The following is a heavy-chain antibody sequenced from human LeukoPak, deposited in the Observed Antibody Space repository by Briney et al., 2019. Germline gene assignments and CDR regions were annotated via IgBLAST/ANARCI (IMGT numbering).Heavy chain of an antibody. CDR2: INTNTGNP. CDR1: GYTFTSNA. D-gene: IGHD2-8*01. CDR3: ASFFCTSALCYYLDY. V-gene: IGHV7-4-1*02. Sequence: ASVKVSCKASGYTFTSNALGWVRQAPGQGLEWMGWINTNTGNPTYAQGFTGRFVFSLDTSYNTAYLQISSLHAEDTAVYSCASFFCTSALCYYLDYWGQGTLVTVSS. J-gene: IGHJ4*02.